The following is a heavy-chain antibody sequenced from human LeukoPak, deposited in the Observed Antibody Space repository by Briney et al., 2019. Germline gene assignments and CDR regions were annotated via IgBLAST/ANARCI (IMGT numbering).Heavy chain of an antibody. CDR3: ARGDVLGYCSSTSCYNPPYYFDY. D-gene: IGHD2-2*02. V-gene: IGHV7-4-1*02. Sequence: ASVKVSCKASGYTFTSYAMNWVRQAPGQGLEWMGWINTNTGNPTYAQGFTGRFVFSLDTSVSTAYLQISSLKAEDTAVYYCARGDVLGYCSSTSCYNPPYYFDYWGQGTLVTVSS. J-gene: IGHJ4*02. CDR2: INTNTGNP. CDR1: GYTFTSYA.